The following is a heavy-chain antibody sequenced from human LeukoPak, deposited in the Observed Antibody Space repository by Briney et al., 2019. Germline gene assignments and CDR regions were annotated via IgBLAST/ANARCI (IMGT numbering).Heavy chain of an antibody. V-gene: IGHV3-73*01. D-gene: IGHD4-17*01. CDR2: IRTKANNYAT. CDR1: GFTFSSYS. Sequence: GGSLRLSCAASGFTFSSYSMNWVRQAPGKGLECVGRIRTKANNYATDYAASVKGRFTISRDDSKDSTYLHLSSLKTEDTAVYYCARRRGDDYGDYDYWGQGTLVTVSS. CDR3: ARRRGDDYGDYDY. J-gene: IGHJ4*02.